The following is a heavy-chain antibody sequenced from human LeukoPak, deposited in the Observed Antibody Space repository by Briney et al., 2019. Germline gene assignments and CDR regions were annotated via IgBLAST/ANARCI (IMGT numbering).Heavy chain of an antibody. CDR1: GFTFSSYA. Sequence: GGSLRLSCAASGFTFSSYAMRWVRQAPGKGLEWVAVISYDGSNKYYADSVKGRFTISRDNSKNTLYLQMNSLRAEDTAVYYCARDDSSSCDYWGQGTLVTVSS. D-gene: IGHD6-13*01. CDR3: ARDDSSSCDY. J-gene: IGHJ4*02. CDR2: ISYDGSNK. V-gene: IGHV3-30-3*01.